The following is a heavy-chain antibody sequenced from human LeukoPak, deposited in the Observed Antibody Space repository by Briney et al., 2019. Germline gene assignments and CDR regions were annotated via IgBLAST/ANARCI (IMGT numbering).Heavy chain of an antibody. D-gene: IGHD4-17*01. CDR2: ISSSSSTI. Sequence: TGGSPRLSCAASGITFSSYSMNWVRQAPGKGLEWVSYISSSSSTIYYADSVKGRFTISRDNAKNSLYLQMNSLRAEDTAVYYCARMTTVTNWGQGTLVTVSS. CDR3: ARMTTVTN. J-gene: IGHJ4*02. V-gene: IGHV3-48*01. CDR1: GITFSSYS.